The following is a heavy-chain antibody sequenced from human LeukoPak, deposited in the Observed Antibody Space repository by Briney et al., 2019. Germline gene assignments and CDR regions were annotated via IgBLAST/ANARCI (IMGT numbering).Heavy chain of an antibody. CDR3: ARARVIPASFDD. CDR1: GGSITFGSYY. J-gene: IGHJ4*02. CDR2: IYTSGRT. D-gene: IGHD3-16*02. V-gene: IGHV4-61*02. Sequence: SQTLSLTCTVSGGSITFGSYYWAWIRQPAGKGLEWIGRIYTSGRTFYNPSLKSRVTISMDTSMNQFSLRLNSVTAADTAVYYCARARVIPASFDDWGQGALVTVSS.